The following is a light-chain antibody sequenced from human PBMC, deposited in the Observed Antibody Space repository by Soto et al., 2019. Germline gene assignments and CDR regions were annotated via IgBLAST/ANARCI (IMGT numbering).Light chain of an antibody. Sequence: EIVMTQSPATLSVSPGERATLSCSASQSIGSNLAWYQQKPGQAPRLLIYGASTRAAAIPARFSGSGSGTEFTLTISSLQSEDFALYYCQQYNDWPRTFGQGTKLEIK. CDR3: QQYNDWPRT. V-gene: IGKV3-15*01. CDR2: GAS. CDR1: QSIGSN. J-gene: IGKJ2*01.